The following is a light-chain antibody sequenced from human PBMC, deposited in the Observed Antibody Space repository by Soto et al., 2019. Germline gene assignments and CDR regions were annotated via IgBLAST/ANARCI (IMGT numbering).Light chain of an antibody. J-gene: IGKJ1*01. CDR1: QSVTTH. V-gene: IGKV3-11*01. CDR3: HQRSKWPQT. CDR2: DAS. Sequence: DIVLTQDPATLSLSPGQRATLSCRASQSVTTHFAWYQDIRGQAPRLLIYDASTRATGIQPRFSGSGSGTDFTLTISSLEPEDSAVSYCHQRSKWPQTLGQGTTVEI.